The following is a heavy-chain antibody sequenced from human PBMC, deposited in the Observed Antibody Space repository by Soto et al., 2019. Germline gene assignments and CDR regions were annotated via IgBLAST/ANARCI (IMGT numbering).Heavy chain of an antibody. CDR2: IIPIFGTA. D-gene: IGHD5-12*01. V-gene: IGHV1-69*12. J-gene: IGHJ6*02. CDR1: GGTFSSYA. CDR3: ARKVAVTNYYYYYGMDV. Sequence: QVQLVQSGAEVKKPGSSVKVSCKASGGTFSSYAISWVRQAPGQGLEWMGGIIPIFGTANYAQKFQGRVTITADESTSTAYMELRSLRAEDTAVYYCARKVAVTNYYYYYGMDVWGQGTTVTVSS.